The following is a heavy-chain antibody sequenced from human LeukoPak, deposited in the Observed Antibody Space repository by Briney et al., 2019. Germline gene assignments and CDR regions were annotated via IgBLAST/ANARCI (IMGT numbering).Heavy chain of an antibody. CDR2: ISYDGTNE. CDR3: VAYSFGSGSSLTYFDY. V-gene: IGHV3-30*03. D-gene: IGHD3-10*01. J-gene: IGHJ4*02. Sequence: GGSLRLSSAASGFTFSRYGMHWVRQAPGKGLEWVSVISYDGTNEYYVDSVKGRFTISRDNSKNTLYLQMNSLRAEDTAVYFCVAYSFGSGSSLTYFDYWGQGTLVTVSS. CDR1: GFTFSRYG.